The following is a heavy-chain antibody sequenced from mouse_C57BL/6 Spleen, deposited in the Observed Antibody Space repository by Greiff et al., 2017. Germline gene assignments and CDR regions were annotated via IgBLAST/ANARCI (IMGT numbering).Heavy chain of an antibody. CDR1: GYTFTGYW. CDR3: ARLLHYYAMDY. D-gene: IGHD1-1*01. V-gene: IGHV1-9*01. J-gene: IGHJ4*01. CDR2: ILPGSGST. Sequence: QVQLQQSGAELMKPGASVKLSCKATGYTFTGYWIEWVKQRPGHGLEWIGEILPGSGSTNYNEKFKGKATFTADTSSNTAYMQLHSLKTRDSAIYFCARLLHYYAMDYWGQGTSVTVSS.